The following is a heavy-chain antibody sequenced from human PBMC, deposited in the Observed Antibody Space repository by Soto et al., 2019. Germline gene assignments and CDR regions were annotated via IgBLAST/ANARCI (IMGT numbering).Heavy chain of an antibody. CDR2: ISSSGSYT. CDR1: GFTFGDYY. J-gene: IGHJ2*01. D-gene: IGHD1-26*01. CDR3: ARLRVGVNWYFDL. V-gene: IGHV3-11*06. Sequence: QMQLVESGGDLVKPGGSLRLSCDASGFTFGDYYMSWIRQVPGQGLEWLAFISSSGSYTKYSDTMRGRLTVSRDNGQNSLYLQMNSLRVDDTGAYYCARLRVGVNWYFDLWGRGTMVPVSA.